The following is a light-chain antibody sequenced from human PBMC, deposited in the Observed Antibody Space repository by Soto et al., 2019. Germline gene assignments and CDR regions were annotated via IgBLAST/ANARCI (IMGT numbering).Light chain of an antibody. Sequence: DIQMTQSPSSLSASVGDRVTITCRASQSISSYLNWYQQKPGKAPKLLIYAASSLQSGVPSRFGGSGSGTDFTLTIISLQPEDFATYYCQQSYSTPPYTFGQGTKLEIK. V-gene: IGKV1-39*01. CDR1: QSISSY. J-gene: IGKJ2*01. CDR3: QQSYSTPPYT. CDR2: AAS.